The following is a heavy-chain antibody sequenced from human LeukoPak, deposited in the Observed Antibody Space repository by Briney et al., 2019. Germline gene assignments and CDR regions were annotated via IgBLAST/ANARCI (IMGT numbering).Heavy chain of an antibody. CDR1: GFTFSTYG. D-gene: IGHD1-26*01. CDR3: AKDCGSYSHWFDP. CDR2: IRYDGTNK. V-gene: IGHV3-30*02. J-gene: IGHJ5*02. Sequence: GGSLRLSCAASGFTFSTYGMHWVRQAPGKGLEWVAFIRYDGTNKYYGDSVKGRFTISRDNSKNTLYLQMNSLRAEDTAVYYCAKDCGSYSHWFDPWGQGTLVTVSS.